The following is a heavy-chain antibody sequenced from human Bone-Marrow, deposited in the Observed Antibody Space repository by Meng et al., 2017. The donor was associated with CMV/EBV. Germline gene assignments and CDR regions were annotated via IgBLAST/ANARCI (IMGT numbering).Heavy chain of an antibody. CDR2: INHSGST. J-gene: IGHJ5*02. D-gene: IGHD6-13*01. CDR1: GSVSGYY. Sequence: GSVSGYYWRWIRKPPGKGLEWIGEINHSGSTNYNPSLKSRVTISVDTSKNQFSLKLSSVTAADTAVYYCARRRIAAAGQRMRRWFDPWGQGTLVTISS. CDR3: ARRRIAAAGQRMRRWFDP. V-gene: IGHV4-34*01.